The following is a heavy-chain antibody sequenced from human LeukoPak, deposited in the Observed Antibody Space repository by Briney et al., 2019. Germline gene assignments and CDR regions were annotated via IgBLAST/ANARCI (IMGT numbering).Heavy chain of an antibody. Sequence: ASVKVSCKASGGTFSSYAISWVRQAPGQGLEWMGGIIPIFGTANYAQKFQGRVTITADKSTSTAYMELSSLRSEDTAVYYCARPIALSASGSYFIYWGQGTLVTVSS. D-gene: IGHD1-26*01. CDR1: GGTFSSYA. J-gene: IGHJ4*02. CDR3: ARPIALSASGSYFIY. V-gene: IGHV1-69*06. CDR2: IIPIFGTA.